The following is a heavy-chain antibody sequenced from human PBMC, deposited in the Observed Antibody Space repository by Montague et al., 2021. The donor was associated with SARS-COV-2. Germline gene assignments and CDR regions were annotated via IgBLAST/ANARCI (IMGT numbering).Heavy chain of an antibody. Sequence: LSFSTSGFTFSTYWMHWVRQAPGKGLMWVSRISRDGSDKIYADSVKGRFTISRDNAKNTVYLQMNSLRADDTAVYYCARLYGSGSYYYDYWGQGTLVTVSS. J-gene: IGHJ4*02. CDR1: GFTFSTYW. V-gene: IGHV3-74*01. CDR2: ISRDGSDK. D-gene: IGHD3-10*01. CDR3: ARLYGSGSYYYDY.